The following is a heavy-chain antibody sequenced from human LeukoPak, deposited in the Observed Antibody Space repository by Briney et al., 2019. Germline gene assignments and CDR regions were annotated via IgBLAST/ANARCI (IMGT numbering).Heavy chain of an antibody. CDR1: GFTFSSYG. Sequence: PGRSLRLSCAASGFTFSSYGMHWIRQAPGKGLEWVAVIWYDGSNKYYADSVKGRFTISRDNSKNTLYLQMNSLRAEDTAVYYCARDVSYYYDSSGYYELGPFDYWGQGTLVTVSS. D-gene: IGHD3-22*01. V-gene: IGHV3-33*01. CDR3: ARDVSYYYDSSGYYELGPFDY. J-gene: IGHJ4*02. CDR2: IWYDGSNK.